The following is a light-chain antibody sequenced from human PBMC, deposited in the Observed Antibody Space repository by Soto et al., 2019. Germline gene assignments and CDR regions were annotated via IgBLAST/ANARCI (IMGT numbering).Light chain of an antibody. Sequence: EIVLTQSPATLSVSPGEGVTLSCRANQGIGDTLAWYQQKPGQAPRLLIYGVFTRATGIPARFSASGSGTEFTLTISSLQSEDFAVYYCQQYSDWPPSITFGQGTRLEI. CDR1: QGIGDT. CDR3: QQYSDWPPSIT. V-gene: IGKV3-15*01. J-gene: IGKJ5*01. CDR2: GVF.